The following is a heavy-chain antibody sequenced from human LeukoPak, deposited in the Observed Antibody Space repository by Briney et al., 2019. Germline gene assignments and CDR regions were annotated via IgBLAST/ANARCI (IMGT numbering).Heavy chain of an antibody. J-gene: IGHJ4*02. V-gene: IGHV3-7*01. CDR1: GLTFSSYW. CDR3: AREPPYYYDSSGYQDY. Sequence: GGSLRLSCAASGLTFSSYWMSWVRQAPGKGLEWVANIKQDGSEKYYVDSVKGRFTISRDNAKNSLYLQMNSLRAEDTAVYYCAREPPYYYDSSGYQDYWGQGTLVTVSS. D-gene: IGHD3-22*01. CDR2: IKQDGSEK.